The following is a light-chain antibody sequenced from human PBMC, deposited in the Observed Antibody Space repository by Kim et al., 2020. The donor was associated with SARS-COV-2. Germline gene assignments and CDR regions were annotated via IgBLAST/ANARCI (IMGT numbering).Light chain of an antibody. CDR2: GAF. Sequence: ASVGDRVTITCRASQNIVRWLAWYQQKPGTAPKLLIHGAFSLQDGVPSRFSGSGSETDFTLTIDSLQPEDFATYYCQQANTYPLTFGGGTKVDIK. J-gene: IGKJ4*01. CDR1: QNIVRW. CDR3: QQANTYPLT. V-gene: IGKV1-12*01.